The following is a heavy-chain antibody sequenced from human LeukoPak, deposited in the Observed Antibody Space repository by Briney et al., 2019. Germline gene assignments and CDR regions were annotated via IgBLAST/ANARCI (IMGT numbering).Heavy chain of an antibody. Sequence: PSETLSLTCTVSGGSISSCYWSWIRQPPGKGLEWIGYIYYSGSTNYNPSLKSRVTISVDTSKNQFSLKLSSVTAADTAVYYCARDRGYSGYDYGLDYWGQGTLVTVSS. CDR1: GGSISSCY. V-gene: IGHV4-59*01. CDR2: IYYSGST. CDR3: ARDRGYSGYDYGLDY. J-gene: IGHJ4*02. D-gene: IGHD5-12*01.